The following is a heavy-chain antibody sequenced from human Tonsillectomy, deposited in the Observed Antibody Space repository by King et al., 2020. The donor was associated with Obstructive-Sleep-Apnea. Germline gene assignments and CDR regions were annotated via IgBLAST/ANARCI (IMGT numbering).Heavy chain of an antibody. CDR3: ARIWQQWKSEFDY. D-gene: IGHD6-19*01. J-gene: IGHJ4*02. CDR2: IYADGST. V-gene: IGHV3-66*01. Sequence: QLVQSGGGLFQPGGSLRLSCAASGFTVSSNYISWVRQTPGKGLEWVSIIYADGSTYYANSLKGRFTISRDHSKNTLYLQRNSLRAEDTAVYYCARIWQQWKSEFDYWGRGTPGHRLL. CDR1: GFTVSSNY.